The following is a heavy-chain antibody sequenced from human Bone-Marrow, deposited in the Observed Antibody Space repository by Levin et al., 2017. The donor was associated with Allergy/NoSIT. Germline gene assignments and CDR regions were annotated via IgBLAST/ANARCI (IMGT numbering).Heavy chain of an antibody. J-gene: IGHJ4*02. CDR1: GFTFRDYY. D-gene: IGHD6-19*01. Sequence: PGGSLRLSCAASGFTFRDYYMDWVRQAPGKGLEWISHISSTGSIVYYADSVMGRFTISRDNAKNLVYLEMNSLRAEDTAVYYCTRPPRDSGGGYPLFDYWGQGTLVTVSS. CDR3: TRPPRDSGGGYPLFDY. CDR2: ISSTGSIV. V-gene: IGHV3-11*01.